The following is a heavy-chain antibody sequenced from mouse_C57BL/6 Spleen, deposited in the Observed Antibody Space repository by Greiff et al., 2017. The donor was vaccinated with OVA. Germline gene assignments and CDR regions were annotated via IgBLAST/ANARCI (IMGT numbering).Heavy chain of an antibody. CDR2: IRNKANGYTT. V-gene: IGHV7-3*01. CDR3: ARSGEGGLDY. CDR1: GFTFTDYY. J-gene: IGHJ2*01. D-gene: IGHD4-1*01. Sequence: EVMLVESGGGLVQPGGSLSLSCAASGFTFTDYYMSWVRQPPGKALEWLGFIRNKANGYTTEYSASVKGRFTISRDNSQSILYLQMNALRAEDSATYYCARSGEGGLDYWGQGTTLTVSS.